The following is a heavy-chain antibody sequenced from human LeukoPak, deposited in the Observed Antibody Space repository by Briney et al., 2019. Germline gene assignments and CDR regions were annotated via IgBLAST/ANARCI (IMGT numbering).Heavy chain of an antibody. D-gene: IGHD3-22*01. Sequence: PGGSLRLSYAASGFTFSSYGMNWVRQAPGKGLEWVSFISSSSSYIYYADSVKGRFTISRDNAKNSLYLQMNSLRAEDTAVYYCARDLRSSGYYAFDYWGQGTLVTVSS. J-gene: IGHJ4*02. V-gene: IGHV3-21*01. CDR3: ARDLRSSGYYAFDY. CDR1: GFTFSSYG. CDR2: ISSSSSYI.